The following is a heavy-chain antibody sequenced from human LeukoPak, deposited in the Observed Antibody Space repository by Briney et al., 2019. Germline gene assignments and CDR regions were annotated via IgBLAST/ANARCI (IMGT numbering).Heavy chain of an antibody. CDR2: ISGSGGST. CDR1: GFTFSSYA. V-gene: IGHV3-23*01. Sequence: GGSLRLSCAASGFTFSSYAIHWVRQAPGKGLEWVSAISGSGGSTYYADSVKGRFTISRDNSKNTLYLQMNSLRAEDTAVYYCAKDLGYCSSGSCYSEGYWGQGTLVTVSS. J-gene: IGHJ4*02. D-gene: IGHD2-15*01. CDR3: AKDLGYCSSGSCYSEGY.